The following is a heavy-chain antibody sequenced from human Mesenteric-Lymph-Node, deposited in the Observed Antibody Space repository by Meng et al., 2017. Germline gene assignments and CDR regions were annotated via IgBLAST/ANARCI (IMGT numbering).Heavy chain of an antibody. J-gene: IGHJ4*02. V-gene: IGHV4-39*01. CDR2: IHHSGSA. D-gene: IGHD2-21*01. Sequence: LQLQESGPGLGKPSETLSLTCTVSGGSISSSSYYWGWIRQPPGKGLEWIGYIHHSGSAYYNPSLKSRVSISVDTSKNQFSLNLNSMTAADTAVYYCASFDHIPRRNYFDYWGQGTLVTVSS. CDR3: ASFDHIPRRNYFDY. CDR1: GGSISSSSYY.